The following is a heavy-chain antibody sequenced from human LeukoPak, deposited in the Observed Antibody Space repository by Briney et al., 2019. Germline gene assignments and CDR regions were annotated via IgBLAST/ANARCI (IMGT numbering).Heavy chain of an antibody. V-gene: IGHV3-7*03. Sequence: GGSLRLSCAASGFTFSSYWMSWVRQAPGKGLEWVANIKKDGSEKYYVDSVKGRFTIFRDNAKNSLYLQMNSLRAEDTAVYYCAKGAAAVHDAFDIWGQGTMVTVSS. J-gene: IGHJ3*02. CDR1: GFTFSSYW. CDR2: IKKDGSEK. CDR3: AKGAAAVHDAFDI. D-gene: IGHD6-13*01.